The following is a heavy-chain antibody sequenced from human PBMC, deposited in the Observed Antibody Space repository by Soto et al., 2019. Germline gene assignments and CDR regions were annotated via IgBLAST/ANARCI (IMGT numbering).Heavy chain of an antibody. CDR2: ISHTDRLT. V-gene: IGHV3-48*03. CDR1: GFTFSYYK. CDR3: ARDTGRASADL. J-gene: IGHJ5*02. Sequence: EVQLAESGGDLVQPGGSLRLSCVGSGFTFSYYKMNWVRQAPGKGLERVAFISHTDRLTHYPDSVKGRFTISRDNAKNSLYLHMTSLRVEDTAVYYCARDTGRASADLWGQGTLVTVSS. D-gene: IGHD6-13*01.